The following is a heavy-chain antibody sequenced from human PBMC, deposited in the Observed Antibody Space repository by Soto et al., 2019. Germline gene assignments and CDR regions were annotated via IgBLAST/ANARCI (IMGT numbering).Heavy chain of an antibody. CDR1: GFTFTSSA. V-gene: IGHV1-58*01. J-gene: IGHJ4*02. Sequence: ASVKVSCKASGFTFTSSAVQWVRQARGQRLEWIGWIVVGSGNTNYAQKFQERVTITRDMSTSTAYMELSSLRSEDTAVYYCAAAGDSSGYYYGFDYWGQGTLVTVSS. CDR2: IVVGSGNT. D-gene: IGHD3-22*01. CDR3: AAAGDSSGYYYGFDY.